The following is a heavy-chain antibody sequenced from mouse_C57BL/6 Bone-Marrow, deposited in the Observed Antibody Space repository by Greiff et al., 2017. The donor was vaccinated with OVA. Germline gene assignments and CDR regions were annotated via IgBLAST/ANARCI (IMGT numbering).Heavy chain of an antibody. CDR2: IYPGDGDI. D-gene: IGHD1-1*01. Sequence: QVQLQQSGAELVKPGASVKISCKASGYAFSSYWMNWVKQWPGKGLEWIGQIYPGDGDINYNGKFKGKATLTADKSSSTAYMQLSSLTSEDSAVYFCARKGIYYYGPSMDYWGQGTSVTVSS. J-gene: IGHJ4*01. CDR1: GYAFSSYW. V-gene: IGHV1-80*01. CDR3: ARKGIYYYGPSMDY.